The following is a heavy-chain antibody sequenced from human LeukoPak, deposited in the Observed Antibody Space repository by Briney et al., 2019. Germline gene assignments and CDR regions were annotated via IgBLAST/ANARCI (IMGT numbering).Heavy chain of an antibody. D-gene: IGHD5-12*01. CDR2: ISGTGGST. V-gene: IGHV3-23*01. J-gene: IGHJ4*02. CDR3: AKEKTSAYDFDY. CDR1: GFTFSIHS. Sequence: GGSLRLSCAASGFTFSIHSMSWVRQAPGKGLEWVSTISGTGGSTYYADSMKGRFTISRDNSKNTLYLQMNSLRAEDTARYFCAKEKTSAYDFDYWGQGTLVTVSS.